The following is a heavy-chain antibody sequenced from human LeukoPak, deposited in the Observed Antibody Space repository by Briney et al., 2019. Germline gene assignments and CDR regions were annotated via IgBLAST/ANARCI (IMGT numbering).Heavy chain of an antibody. CDR3: ARRLNWWSLNFDY. D-gene: IGHD2-15*01. CDR1: GGSISSSSYY. J-gene: IGHJ4*02. V-gene: IGHV4-39*07. Sequence: PSETLSLTCTVSGGSISSSSYYWGWIRQPPGKGLEWIGSIYYSGSTYYNPSLKSRVAISVDTSKNQFSLKLSSVTAADTAVYYCARRLNWWSLNFDYWGQGTLVTVSS. CDR2: IYYSGST.